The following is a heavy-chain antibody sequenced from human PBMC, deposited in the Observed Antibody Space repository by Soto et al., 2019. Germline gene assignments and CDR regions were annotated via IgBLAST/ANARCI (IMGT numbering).Heavy chain of an antibody. CDR2: ISYDGSNK. V-gene: IGHV3-30-3*01. CDR3: ARDRTMVHFDY. J-gene: IGHJ4*02. CDR1: GFTFSRYA. D-gene: IGHD3-10*01. Sequence: AGSLRLSCAASGFTFSRYAMHWVRQAPGKGLEWVAVISYDGSNKYYADSVKGRFTISRDNSKNTLYLQMNSLRAEDTAVYYCARDRTMVHFDYWGQGTLVTVSA.